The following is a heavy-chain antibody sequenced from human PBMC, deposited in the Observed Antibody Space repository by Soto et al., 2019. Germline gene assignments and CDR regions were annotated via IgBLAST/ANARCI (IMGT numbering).Heavy chain of an antibody. CDR3: ARCGVRGVIILNWFDP. CDR1: GGTFSSYA. Sequence: ASVKVSCKASGGTFSSYAISWVRQAPGQGLEWMGGIIPIFGTANYAQKFQGRVTITADESTSTAYMELSSLRSEDTAVYYCARCGVRGVIILNWFDPWGQGTLVTVSS. J-gene: IGHJ5*02. CDR2: IIPIFGTA. D-gene: IGHD3-10*01. V-gene: IGHV1-69*13.